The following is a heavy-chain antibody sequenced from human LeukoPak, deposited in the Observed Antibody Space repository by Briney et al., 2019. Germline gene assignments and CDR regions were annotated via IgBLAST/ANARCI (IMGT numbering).Heavy chain of an antibody. J-gene: IGHJ3*02. CDR2: INPNSGGT. Sequence: ASVKVSCKASGYTFTGYYMHWVRQAPGQGLEWMGWINPNSGGTNYAQNFQGWVTMTRDTSISTAYMELSRLRSDDTAVYYCARSVVEYYYGSGSPDAFDIWGQGTMVTVSS. V-gene: IGHV1-2*04. D-gene: IGHD3-10*01. CDR3: ARSVVEYYYGSGSPDAFDI. CDR1: GYTFTGYY.